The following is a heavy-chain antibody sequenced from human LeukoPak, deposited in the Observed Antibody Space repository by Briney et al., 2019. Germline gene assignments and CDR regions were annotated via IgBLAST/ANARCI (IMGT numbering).Heavy chain of an antibody. CDR3: ARKPTMVRGVIDGPYYYYGMDV. D-gene: IGHD3-10*01. J-gene: IGHJ6*02. CDR1: GGTFSSYA. CDR2: IIPIFGTA. V-gene: IGHV1-69*13. Sequence: ASVKVSCKASGGTFSSYAISWVRQAPGQGLEWMGGIIPIFGTANYAQKFQGRVTITADESTSTAYMELSSLRSEDTAVYYCARKPTMVRGVIDGPYYYYGMDVWGQGTTVTVSS.